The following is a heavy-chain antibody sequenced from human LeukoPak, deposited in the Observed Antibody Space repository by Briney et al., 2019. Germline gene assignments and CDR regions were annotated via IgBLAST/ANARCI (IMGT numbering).Heavy chain of an antibody. Sequence: SETLSLTCTVSGGSISSYYWSWIRQPPGKGLEWIGYIYYSGSTNYNPSLKSRVTISVDTSKNQFSLKLSSVTAADTAVYYCARDVGPLTGFPCSGMDVWGQGTTVTVSS. CDR1: GGSISSYY. J-gene: IGHJ6*02. D-gene: IGHD7-27*01. V-gene: IGHV4-59*12. CDR3: ARDVGPLTGFPCSGMDV. CDR2: IYYSGST.